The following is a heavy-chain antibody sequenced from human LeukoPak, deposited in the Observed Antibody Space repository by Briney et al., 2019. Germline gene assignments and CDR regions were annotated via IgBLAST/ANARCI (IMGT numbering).Heavy chain of an antibody. J-gene: IGHJ5*02. CDR3: ARDLAELLPGGWFDP. CDR2: ISAYNGNT. CDR1: GYTFTSYD. Sequence: GASVKVSCKASGYTFTSYDINWVRQAPGQGLEWMGWISAYNGNTNYAQKLQGRVTMTTDTSTSTAYMELRSLRSDDTAVYYCARDLAELLPGGWFDPWGQGTLVTVSS. V-gene: IGHV1-18*01. D-gene: IGHD2-15*01.